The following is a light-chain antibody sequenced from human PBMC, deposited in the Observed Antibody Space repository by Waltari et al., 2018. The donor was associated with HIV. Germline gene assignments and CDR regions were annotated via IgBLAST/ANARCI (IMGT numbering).Light chain of an antibody. Sequence: WITISCTGNSSDVGGYNYVPWYQQHQGKAPILMIYEVSNRPSVVSDRFSGSKSGNTASLTTSGLQAEGEADYYCSSYTSSSTRLFGGGTKLTVL. CDR2: EVS. CDR3: SSYTSSSTRL. CDR1: SSDVGGYNY. J-gene: IGLJ2*01. V-gene: IGLV2-14*01.